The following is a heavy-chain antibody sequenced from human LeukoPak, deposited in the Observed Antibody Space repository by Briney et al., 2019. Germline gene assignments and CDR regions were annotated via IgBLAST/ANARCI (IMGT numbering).Heavy chain of an antibody. D-gene: IGHD3-10*01. J-gene: IGHJ5*02. V-gene: IGHV4-39*07. CDR3: ARGPLLPVPNWFDP. CDR2: IYYSGST. Sequence: SETLSLTCTVSGGSISSSSYYWGWIRQPPGKGLEWIGSIYYSGSTYYNPSLKSRVTISVDTSKNQFSLKLSSVTAADTAVYYCARGPLLPVPNWFDPWGQGTLVTVSS. CDR1: GGSISSSSYY.